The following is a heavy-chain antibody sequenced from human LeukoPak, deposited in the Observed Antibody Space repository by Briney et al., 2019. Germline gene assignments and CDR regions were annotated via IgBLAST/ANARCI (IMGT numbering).Heavy chain of an antibody. D-gene: IGHD2-2*01. Sequence: GASVKVSCKASGHTFTNYGITWVRQAPGQGLEWMGWMNPDSGNTGYAQKFQGRVTITRNTSISTAYMELSSLRSEDTAVYYCARGLSRCSSTSCHSYYYYMDVWGKGTTVTVSS. V-gene: IGHV1-8*03. J-gene: IGHJ6*03. CDR2: MNPDSGNT. CDR1: GHTFTNYG. CDR3: ARGLSRCSSTSCHSYYYYMDV.